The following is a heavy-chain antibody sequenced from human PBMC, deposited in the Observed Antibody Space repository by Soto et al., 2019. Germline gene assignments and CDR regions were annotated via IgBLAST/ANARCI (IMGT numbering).Heavy chain of an antibody. V-gene: IGHV1-24*01. CDR2: FDPEDGET. J-gene: IGHJ6*02. CDR1: GYTLNELS. CDR3: DYYYYGMDV. Sequence: GASVKVSCKVSGYTLNELSMHWARQAPGKGLEWMGGFDPEDGETIYAQKFQGRVTMTEDTSTGTAYMELSSLRSEGTDVYYCDYYYYGMDVWRQGTTVTVSS.